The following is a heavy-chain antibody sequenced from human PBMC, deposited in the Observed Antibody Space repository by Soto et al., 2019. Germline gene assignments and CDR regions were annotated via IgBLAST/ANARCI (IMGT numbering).Heavy chain of an antibody. V-gene: IGHV3-30-3*01. CDR1: GFTFSNYW. CDR2: ISVDGGSQ. CDR3: AREGYGSGWAGVFDI. D-gene: IGHD6-19*01. Sequence: QAQLVESGGGVVQPGRPLRLSCAASGFTFSNYWMHWVRQAPGKGLEWVAGISVDGGSQHYPDAVKGRLTVSRDNSKNTLYLEMKAEDTAVYYCAREGYGSGWAGVFDIWGQGTMVTVSS. J-gene: IGHJ3*02.